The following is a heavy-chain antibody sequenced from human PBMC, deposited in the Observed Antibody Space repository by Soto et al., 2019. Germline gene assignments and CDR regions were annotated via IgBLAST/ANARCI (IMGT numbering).Heavy chain of an antibody. D-gene: IGHD3-10*01. CDR2: ISSSSSYT. CDR1: RFTFSDYY. J-gene: IGHJ4*02. V-gene: IGHV3-11*06. Sequence: PGGSLRLSCAASRFTFSDYYMSWIRQAPGKGLEWVSYISSSSSYTNYADSVKGRFTISRDNAKNSLYLQMSSLRAEDTAVYYCARDSGAGTPLDCWGQGTLVTVSS. CDR3: ARDSGAGTPLDC.